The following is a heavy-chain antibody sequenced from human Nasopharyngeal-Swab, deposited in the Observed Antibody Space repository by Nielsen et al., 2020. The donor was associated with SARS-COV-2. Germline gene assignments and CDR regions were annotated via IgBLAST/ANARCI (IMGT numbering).Heavy chain of an antibody. CDR1: GFTFSSYW. D-gene: IGHD6-13*01. CDR3: ARLGGSSWCFDY. CDR2: IKQDGSEK. Sequence: GESLKISCAASGFTFSSYWMSWVRQAPGKGLEWVANIKQDGSEKYYVDSVKGRFTISRDNAKNSLYLKMNSLRAEDTAVYYCARLGGSSWCFDYWGQGTLVTVSS. J-gene: IGHJ4*02. V-gene: IGHV3-7*01.